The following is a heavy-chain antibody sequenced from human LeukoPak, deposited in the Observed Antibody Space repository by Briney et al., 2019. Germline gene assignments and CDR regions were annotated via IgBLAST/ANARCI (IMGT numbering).Heavy chain of an antibody. J-gene: IGHJ4*02. V-gene: IGHV1-8*01. CDR1: GYTFTSYD. CDR2: MNPNSGNT. Sequence: ASVKVSCKASGYTFTSYDINWVRQATGQGPEWMGWMNPNSGNTGYAHKFQGRVTMTRDTSISTAHMELTSLRSEDTAVYYCATGADLLTGYSAYWGQGTLVTVSS. CDR3: ATGADLLTGYSAY. D-gene: IGHD3-9*01.